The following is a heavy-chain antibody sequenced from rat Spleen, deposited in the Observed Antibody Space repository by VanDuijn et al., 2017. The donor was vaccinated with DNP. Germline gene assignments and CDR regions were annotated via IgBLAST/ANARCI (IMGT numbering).Heavy chain of an antibody. J-gene: IGHJ2*01. Sequence: EVQLVESGGGLVQPGRSLKLSCAVSRITFSDHNMAWVRQAPKKGLEWVATISYDDSSTYYRDSVKGRFTISRDNGKNTLYLQMDSLRSEDTATYYCASRPPPTRGPFDYWGQGVTVTVSS. CDR3: ASRPPPTRGPFDY. CDR2: ISYDDSST. CDR1: RITFSDHN. D-gene: IGHD1-4*01. V-gene: IGHV5-7*01.